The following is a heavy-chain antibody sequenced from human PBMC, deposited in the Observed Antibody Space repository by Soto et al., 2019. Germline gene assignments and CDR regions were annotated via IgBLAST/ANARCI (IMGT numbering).Heavy chain of an antibody. Sequence: PGGSLRLSCIASGFTFRNYAMAWVRQAPGEDLEWVSAIGTSGTPTLYADSVKSRFSISRDDSRNTVSLQMNSLGVEDTATYYCTRILWSSRRDALDICGQGPTVTVYS. CDR3: TRILWSSRRDALDI. J-gene: IGHJ6*02. CDR2: IGTSGTPT. V-gene: IGHV3-23*01. D-gene: IGHD2-21*01. CDR1: GFTFRNYA.